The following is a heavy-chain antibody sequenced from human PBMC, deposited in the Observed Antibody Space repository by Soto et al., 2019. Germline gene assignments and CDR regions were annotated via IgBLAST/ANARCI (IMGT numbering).Heavy chain of an antibody. CDR2: INHTGGT. V-gene: IGHV4-34*01. Sequence: PETLSLTCAVYGGSVNGYYWNWIRHPPGKGLGWIGEINHTGGTNYNPSLKSRVTMSVDTSKNQFSLRLSSVTAADTAIYYCATRITVFGLLIPPFDPWGQGTQVTVSS. CDR1: GGSVNGYY. CDR3: ATRITVFGLLIPPFDP. J-gene: IGHJ5*02. D-gene: IGHD3-3*01.